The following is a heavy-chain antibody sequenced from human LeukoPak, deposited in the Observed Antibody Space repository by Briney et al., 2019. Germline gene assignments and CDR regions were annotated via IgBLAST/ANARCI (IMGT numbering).Heavy chain of an antibody. Sequence: ASVKVSCKASGYTLTSYDINWVRQATGQGLEWMGWMNPNSGNTGYAQKFQGRVTITRNTSISTAYMELSSLRSEDTAVYYCARGPSYYDFWSGVDYWGQGTLVTVSS. D-gene: IGHD3-3*01. CDR1: GYTLTSYD. CDR2: MNPNSGNT. J-gene: IGHJ4*02. CDR3: ARGPSYYDFWSGVDY. V-gene: IGHV1-8*03.